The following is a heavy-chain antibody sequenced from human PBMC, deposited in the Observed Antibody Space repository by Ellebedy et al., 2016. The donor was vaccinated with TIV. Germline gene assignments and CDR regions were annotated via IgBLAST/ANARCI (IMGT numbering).Heavy chain of an antibody. CDR3: ARDRTYAY. CDR1: GYTFTGYY. CDR2: INPNSGDT. V-gene: IGHV1-2*02. Sequence: AASVKVSCKASGYTFTGYYMHWVRQAPGQGLEWMGWINPNSGDTKYAQKFQGRVTVTRDTSISTAYMELSSLRPDDTAVYYCARDRTYAYWGQGTLVTVSS. J-gene: IGHJ4*02. D-gene: IGHD2-2*01.